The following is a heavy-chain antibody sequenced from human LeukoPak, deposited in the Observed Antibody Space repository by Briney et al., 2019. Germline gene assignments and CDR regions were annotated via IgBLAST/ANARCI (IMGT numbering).Heavy chain of an antibody. J-gene: IGHJ4*02. Sequence: ASVTVSCTPSGYSFTIYYIHWVRQAPGQGLEWMGIINCGSGSTTYAQKFQGRVTLTRETSTSTVYMELSSLRSEDTAVYYCATDDYYDSSATRYWGRGPLVTVSS. CDR2: INCGSGST. D-gene: IGHD3-22*01. CDR3: ATDDYYDSSATRY. CDR1: GYSFTIYY. V-gene: IGHV1-46*01.